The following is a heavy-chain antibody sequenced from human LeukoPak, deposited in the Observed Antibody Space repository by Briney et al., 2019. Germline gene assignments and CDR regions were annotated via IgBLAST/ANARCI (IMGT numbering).Heavy chain of an antibody. CDR1: GGSISSSNW. Sequence: SETLSLTCAVSGGSISSSNWWSWVRQPPGKGLEWIGETYHSGSTSYDPSLKSRVTISVDKSKNQFSLKLSSVTAADTAVYYCARGGHSSGWYNWFDPWGQGTLVTVSS. J-gene: IGHJ5*02. V-gene: IGHV4-4*02. CDR2: TYHSGST. CDR3: ARGGHSSGWYNWFDP. D-gene: IGHD6-19*01.